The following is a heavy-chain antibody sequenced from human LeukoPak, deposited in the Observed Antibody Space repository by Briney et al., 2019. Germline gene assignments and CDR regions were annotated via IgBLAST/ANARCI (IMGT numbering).Heavy chain of an antibody. Sequence: GGSLRLSCAASGFXFSSYGMHWVRQAPGKGLEWVAVIWYDGSNKYYADSVKGRFTISRDNSKNTLYLQMNSLRAEDTAVYYCARDISPDDYFDSHKCYYDAFDIWGQGTLVTVSS. J-gene: IGHJ3*02. CDR3: ARDISPDDYFDSHKCYYDAFDI. D-gene: IGHD3-22*01. V-gene: IGHV3-33*01. CDR2: IWYDGSNK. CDR1: GFXFSSYG.